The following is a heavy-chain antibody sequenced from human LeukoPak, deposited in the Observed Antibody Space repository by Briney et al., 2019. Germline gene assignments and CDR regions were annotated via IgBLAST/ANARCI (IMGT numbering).Heavy chain of an antibody. D-gene: IGHD1-26*01. CDR2: ISAYGGNT. CDR1: GYTFTSYG. V-gene: IGHV1-18*01. J-gene: IGHJ4*02. Sequence: ASVKVSCKASGYTFTSYGISWVRQAPGQGLEWMGWISAYGGNTKSAQKFQGRVTMTTDTSTSTAYMELRSLTFDDTAVYYCARVWELSRPWYYFDYWGQGTLVAVSS. CDR3: ARVWELSRPWYYFDY.